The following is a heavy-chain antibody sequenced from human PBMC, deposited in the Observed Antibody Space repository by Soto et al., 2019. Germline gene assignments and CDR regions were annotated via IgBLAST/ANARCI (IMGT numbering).Heavy chain of an antibody. V-gene: IGHV3-7*01. CDR1: GFTFSSYW. D-gene: IGHD6-13*01. Sequence: EVPLVESGGGLVQPGGSLRLSCVVSGFTFSSYWMNWVRQAPGKGLEWVANIKQDGSEKYYVDSAKGRFTISRDNAKNSLYLQMNSLSAEDTAIYYCATSRTFDYWGQGNLVTVSS. J-gene: IGHJ4*02. CDR2: IKQDGSEK. CDR3: ATSRTFDY.